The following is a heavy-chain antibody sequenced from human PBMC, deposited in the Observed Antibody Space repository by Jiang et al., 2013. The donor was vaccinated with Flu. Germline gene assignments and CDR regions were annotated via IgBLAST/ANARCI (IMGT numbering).Heavy chain of an antibody. CDR3: ARESTGIAAGYYYYGMDV. J-gene: IGHJ6*02. CDR2: INPSGGST. V-gene: IGHV1-46*01. D-gene: IGHD6-13*01. Sequence: INPSGGSTSYAQKFQGRVTMTRDTSTSTVYMELSSLRSEDTAVYYCARESTGIAAGYYYYGMDVWGQGTTVTVSS.